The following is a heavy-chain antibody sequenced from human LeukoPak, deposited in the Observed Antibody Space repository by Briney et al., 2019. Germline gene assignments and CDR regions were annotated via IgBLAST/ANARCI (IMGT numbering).Heavy chain of an antibody. D-gene: IGHD1-26*01. CDR3: ARYSGSYPHDAFDI. V-gene: IGHV4-39*07. CDR1: GGSISSSSYY. J-gene: IGHJ3*02. CDR2: INHSGST. Sequence: PSETLSLTCTVSGGSISSSSYYWGWIRQPPGKGLEWIGEINHSGSTNYNPSLKSRVTISVDTSKNHFSLKLSSVTAADTAVYYCARYSGSYPHDAFDIWGQGTMVTVSS.